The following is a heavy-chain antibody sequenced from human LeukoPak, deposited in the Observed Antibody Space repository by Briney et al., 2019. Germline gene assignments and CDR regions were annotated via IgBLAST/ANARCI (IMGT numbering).Heavy chain of an antibody. CDR1: GGSISSYY. Sequence: PSETLSLTCTVSGGSISSYYWSWIRQPPGKGLEWIGEINHSGSTNYNPSLKSRVTISVDTSKNQFSLKLSSVTAADTAVYYCAREERVPAAIFYYYYYMDVWGKGTTVTVSS. V-gene: IGHV4-34*01. CDR2: INHSGST. D-gene: IGHD2-2*01. J-gene: IGHJ6*03. CDR3: AREERVPAAIFYYYYYMDV.